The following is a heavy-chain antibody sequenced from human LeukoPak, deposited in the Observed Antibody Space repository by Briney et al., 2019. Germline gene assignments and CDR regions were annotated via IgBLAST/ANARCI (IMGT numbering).Heavy chain of an antibody. D-gene: IGHD3-3*01. CDR1: GFTLSNAW. CDR3: TTRPYYDFWSGYPYYYYGMDV. V-gene: IGHV3-15*01. Sequence: GGSLRLSCAASGFTLSNAWMSWVRQAPGKGLEWVGRIKSKTDGGTTDYAAPVKGRFTISRDDSKNTLYLQMNSLKTEDTAVYYCTTRPYYDFWSGYPYYYYGMDVWGQGTTVTVSS. J-gene: IGHJ6*02. CDR2: IKSKTDGGTT.